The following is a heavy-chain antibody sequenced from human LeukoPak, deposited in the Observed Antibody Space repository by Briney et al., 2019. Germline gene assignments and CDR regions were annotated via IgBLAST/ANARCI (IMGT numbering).Heavy chain of an antibody. Sequence: GGSLRLSCAASGFTFSSYAMSWVRQAPGKGLEWVSTMSGSGSTYYADSVKGRFTISRDNSKNALYLQMNSLRAEDTALYYCAKSAYNDFWSGYYMDVWGKGTTVTVSS. D-gene: IGHD3-3*01. CDR3: AKSAYNDFWSGYYMDV. CDR2: MSGSGST. V-gene: IGHV3-23*01. CDR1: GFTFSSYA. J-gene: IGHJ6*03.